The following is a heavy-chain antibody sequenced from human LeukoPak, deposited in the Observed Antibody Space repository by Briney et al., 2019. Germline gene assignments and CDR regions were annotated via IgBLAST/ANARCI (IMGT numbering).Heavy chain of an antibody. CDR3: ARVALGYCSGGSCSPHFDY. Sequence: PSETLSLTCTVSGGSISSYYWSWIRQPAGKGLEWIGRIYTSGSTNYNPSLKSRVTMSVDTSKNQFSLKLSSVTAADTAVYYCARVALGYCSGGSCSPHFDYWGQGTLVTVSS. V-gene: IGHV4-4*07. J-gene: IGHJ4*02. D-gene: IGHD2-15*01. CDR2: IYTSGST. CDR1: GGSISSYY.